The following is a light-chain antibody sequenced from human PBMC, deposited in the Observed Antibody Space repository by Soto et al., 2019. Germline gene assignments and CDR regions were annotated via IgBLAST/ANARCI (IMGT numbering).Light chain of an antibody. V-gene: IGKV3-20*01. CDR1: QSVPSNF. Sequence: EIVLTQSPGTLSLSPGERATLSCRASQSVPSNFLAWYQQKPGQAPILVIYGVSRRATGIPDRFSGSGSGTDFTLTISRLEPEDFAVYYCQQYDSSWTFGQGTKVDSK. CDR2: GVS. CDR3: QQYDSSWT. J-gene: IGKJ1*01.